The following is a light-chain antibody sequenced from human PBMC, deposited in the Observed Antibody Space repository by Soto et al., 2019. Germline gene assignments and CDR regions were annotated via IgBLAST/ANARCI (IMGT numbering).Light chain of an antibody. V-gene: IGKV1-5*01. J-gene: IGKJ1*01. Sequence: DIQMTQSPSTLSASVGDRVTITCRASQSISSWLAWYQQKPGKAPKLMIYDASSLQSGVPATFSGSGSGTEFTLTISSLQPDDFATYYCQQYNSYPCTLGQGTKVEIK. CDR3: QQYNSYPCT. CDR1: QSISSW. CDR2: DAS.